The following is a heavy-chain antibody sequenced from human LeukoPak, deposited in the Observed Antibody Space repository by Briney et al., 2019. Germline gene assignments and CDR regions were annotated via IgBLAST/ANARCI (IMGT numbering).Heavy chain of an antibody. Sequence: GASVKVSCKASDYTFSSYGIHWVTQAPGQGPEWMGWISAYNGNRDYALKFQGRVTMATDTSTNTAQMELRSLRSDDTAVYYCARGRSHYFGAGSAPKDFDYWGQGTLVIVSS. CDR2: ISAYNGNR. J-gene: IGHJ4*02. V-gene: IGHV1-18*01. D-gene: IGHD3-10*01. CDR3: ARGRSHYFGAGSAPKDFDY. CDR1: DYTFSSYG.